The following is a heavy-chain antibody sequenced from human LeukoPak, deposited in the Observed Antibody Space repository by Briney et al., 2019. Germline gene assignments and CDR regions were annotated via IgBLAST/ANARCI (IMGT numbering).Heavy chain of an antibody. CDR3: ARDHLGLYYYDSSRGY. D-gene: IGHD3-22*01. CDR2: ISYDGSNK. J-gene: IGHJ4*02. V-gene: IGHV3-30-3*01. CDR1: GFTFSSYA. Sequence: GGSLRLSCAASGFTFSSYAMHWVRQAPGKGLEWVAVISYDGSNKYYADSVKGRFTISRDNSKNTLYLQMNSLRAEDTAVYYCARDHLGLYYYDSSRGYWGQGTLVTVSS.